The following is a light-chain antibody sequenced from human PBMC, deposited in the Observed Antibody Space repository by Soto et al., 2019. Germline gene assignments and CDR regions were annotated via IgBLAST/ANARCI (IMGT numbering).Light chain of an antibody. J-gene: IGKJ2*01. Sequence: EIVLTQSPGTLSLSPGERATLSCRASQSVSSSFLAWFQQRPGQAPRLLIYGASTRATGIPDRFSGSGSGTDFTLNISRMEPDDFAVYYCQQYDTSPYTFGQGTKLEIK. V-gene: IGKV3-20*01. CDR3: QQYDTSPYT. CDR1: QSVSSSF. CDR2: GAS.